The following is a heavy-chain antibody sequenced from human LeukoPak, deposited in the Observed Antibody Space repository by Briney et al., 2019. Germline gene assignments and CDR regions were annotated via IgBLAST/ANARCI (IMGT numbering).Heavy chain of an antibody. CDR2: IYTSGST. CDR1: GGSISSGSYY. CDR3: AREGYYYYMDV. V-gene: IGHV4-61*02. J-gene: IGHJ6*03. Sequence: SETLSLTCTVSGGSISSGSYYWSWIRQPAGKGLEWIGRIYTSGSTNYNPSLKSRVTISVDTSKNQFSLKLSSVTAADTAVYYCAREGYYYYMDVWGKGTTVTISS.